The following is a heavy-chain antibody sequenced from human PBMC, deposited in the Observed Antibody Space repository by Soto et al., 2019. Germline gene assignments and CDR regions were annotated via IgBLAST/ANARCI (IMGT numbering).Heavy chain of an antibody. D-gene: IGHD1-26*01. J-gene: IGHJ4*02. Sequence: PSETLSLTCAVSGGSISSGGYSWSWIRQPPGKGLEWIGYIYHSGSTYYNPSLKSRVTISVDRSKNQFSLKLSSVTAADTAVYYCAGLVGGTNDYWGQGTLVTVSS. V-gene: IGHV4-30-2*01. CDR1: GGSISSGGYS. CDR3: AGLVGGTNDY. CDR2: IYHSGST.